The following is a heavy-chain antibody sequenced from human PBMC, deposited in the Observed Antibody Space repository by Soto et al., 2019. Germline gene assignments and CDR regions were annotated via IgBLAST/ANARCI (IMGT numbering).Heavy chain of an antibody. J-gene: IGHJ3*02. D-gene: IGHD3-22*01. CDR3: ARAGYYDSSGYYSGAFDI. CDR2: IYHSGST. V-gene: IGHV4-30-2*01. CDR1: GGSISSGGYS. Sequence: QLQLQESGSGLVKPSQTLSLTCAVSGGSISSGGYSWSWIRQPPGKGLEWIGYIYHSGSTYYNPSLKCRVTISVDRSKNQFSLKLSSVTAADTAVYYCARAGYYDSSGYYSGAFDIWGQGTMVTVSS.